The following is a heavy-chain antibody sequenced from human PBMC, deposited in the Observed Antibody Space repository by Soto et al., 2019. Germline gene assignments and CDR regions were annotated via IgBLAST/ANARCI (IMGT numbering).Heavy chain of an antibody. J-gene: IGHJ5*02. CDR2: IIPILGIA. CDR3: ASTVAGTHSFDP. D-gene: IGHD6-19*01. CDR1: GGTFSSYT. Sequence: QVQLVQSGAEVKKPGSSVKVSCKASGGTFSSYTISWVRRAPGQGLEWMGMIIPILGIANYAQKFQGRVTITAEKSTSTAYMQLSSLRSEDTAVYYCASTVAGTHSFDPWGQGTLVTLS. V-gene: IGHV1-69*02.